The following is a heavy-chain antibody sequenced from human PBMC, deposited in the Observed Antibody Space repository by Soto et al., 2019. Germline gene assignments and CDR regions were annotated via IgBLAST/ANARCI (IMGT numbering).Heavy chain of an antibody. Sequence: QVQLQESGPGLVKPSETLSLSCGVSGGSISQYYWSLILQPAGKGLEWIVRIYSGGSTNYNPSLESRVTMSVDTSKNKFSLKLSSVTAADTAVYYCARGPGGFGDFSLDYWGQGTLVTVSS. CDR3: ARGPGGFGDFSLDY. V-gene: IGHV4-4*07. J-gene: IGHJ4*02. CDR1: GGSISQYY. D-gene: IGHD3-10*01. CDR2: IYSGGST.